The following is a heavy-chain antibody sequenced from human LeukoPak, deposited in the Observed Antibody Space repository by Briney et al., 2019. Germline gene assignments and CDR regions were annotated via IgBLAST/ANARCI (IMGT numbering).Heavy chain of an antibody. CDR2: ISWNSGSI. CDR3: AKDIGSRTADGFDY. J-gene: IGHJ4*02. D-gene: IGHD5-24*01. Sequence: GRSLRLSCAASGFTFDDYAMHWVRQAPGKGLEWVSGISWNSGSIGYADSVKGRFTISRDDAKNSLYLQMNSLRAEDTALYYCAKDIGSRTADGFDYWGQGTLVTVSS. CDR1: GFTFDDYA. V-gene: IGHV3-9*01.